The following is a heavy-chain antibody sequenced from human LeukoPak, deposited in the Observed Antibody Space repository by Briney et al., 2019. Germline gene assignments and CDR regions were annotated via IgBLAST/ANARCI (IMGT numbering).Heavy chain of an antibody. D-gene: IGHD3-16*02. CDR1: GFTFSSYA. J-gene: IGHJ6*04. CDR2: ISGSGGST. V-gene: IGHV3-23*01. CDR3: AKGRNYDYVWGSYPTDV. Sequence: SGGSLRLSCAASGFTFSSYAMSWVRQAPGKGLEWVSAISGSGGSTYYADSVKGRFTISRDNSKNTLYLQMNSLRADDTAVYYCAKGRNYDYVWGSYPTDVWGKGTTVTVSS.